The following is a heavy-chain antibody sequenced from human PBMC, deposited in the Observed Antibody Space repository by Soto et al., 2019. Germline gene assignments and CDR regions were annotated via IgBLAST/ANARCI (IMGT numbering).Heavy chain of an antibody. CDR3: AKIRIAARGFYYYGMDV. J-gene: IGHJ6*02. CDR1: GFTFSSYA. V-gene: IGHV3-23*01. Sequence: LRLSCAASGFTFSSYAMSWVRQAPGKGLEWVSAISGSGGSTYYADSVKGRFTISRDNSKNTLYLQMNSLRAEDTAVYYCAKIRIAARGFYYYGMDVWGQGTTVTVSS. D-gene: IGHD6-6*01. CDR2: ISGSGGST.